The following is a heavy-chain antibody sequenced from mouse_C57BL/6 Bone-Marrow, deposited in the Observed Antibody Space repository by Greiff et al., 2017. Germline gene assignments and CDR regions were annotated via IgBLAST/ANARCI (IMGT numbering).Heavy chain of an antibody. CDR1: GFNFKDDY. Sequence: VQLQQSGAELVRPGASVKLSCTASGFNFKDDYMHWVKQRPEQGLEWIGWIDPENGDTEYASKFQGKATITADTSSNTAYLQLSSLTSEDTAVYYCTTHYGKDYAMDYWGQGTSVTVSS. CDR3: TTHYGKDYAMDY. V-gene: IGHV14-4*01. J-gene: IGHJ4*01. CDR2: IDPENGDT. D-gene: IGHD2-1*01.